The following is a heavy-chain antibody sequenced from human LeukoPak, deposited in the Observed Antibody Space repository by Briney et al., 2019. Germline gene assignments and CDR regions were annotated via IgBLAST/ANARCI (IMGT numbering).Heavy chain of an antibody. V-gene: IGHV3-21*01. CDR2: ISGSGTYI. J-gene: IGHJ4*02. D-gene: IGHD3-10*01. CDR1: GFTFGSYS. Sequence: GGSLRLSCAVSGFTFGSYSMNWVRQAPGKGLEWVSSISGSGTYIYQADSVKGRFTISRDNAKNSLYLQMNSLRVEDTAVYYCAREFGSGSYRPYYFDFWGQGTLVTVSS. CDR3: AREFGSGSYRPYYFDF.